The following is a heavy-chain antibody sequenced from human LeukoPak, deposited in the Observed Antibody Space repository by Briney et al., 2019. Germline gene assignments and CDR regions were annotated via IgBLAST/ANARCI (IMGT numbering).Heavy chain of an antibody. J-gene: IGHJ5*02. CDR3: ARDRSGDGDFWSGYYTNYFDP. Sequence: PGGSLRLSCAASGFTFSSYSMNWVRQAPGKGLEWVSYIGSSSSTIYYGDSVKGRFTISRDNAKNSLYLQMNSLRVEDTAVYYCARDRSGDGDFWSGYYTNYFDPWGQGTLVTVSS. CDR2: IGSSSSTI. V-gene: IGHV3-48*01. D-gene: IGHD3-3*01. CDR1: GFTFSSYS.